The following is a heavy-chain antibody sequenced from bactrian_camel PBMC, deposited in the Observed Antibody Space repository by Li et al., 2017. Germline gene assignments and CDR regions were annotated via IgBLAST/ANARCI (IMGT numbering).Heavy chain of an antibody. V-gene: IGHV3S7*01. J-gene: IGHJ4*01. CDR1: GFDFPRHA. Sequence: HVQLVESGGGLVQPGGSLTLTCATSGFDFPRHAMFWVRQAPGKGLEWVSSIYADGSNTYYTDSVKGRFTSSRDNAKNTVYLQMNSLISEDTALYYCPSDMGLGWWQYNYWGQGTQVTVS. D-gene: IGHD7*01. CDR3: PSDMGLGWWQYNY. CDR2: IYADGSNT.